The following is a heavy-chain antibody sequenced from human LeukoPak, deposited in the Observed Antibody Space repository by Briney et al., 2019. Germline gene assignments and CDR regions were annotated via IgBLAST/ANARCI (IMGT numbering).Heavy chain of an antibody. J-gene: IGHJ4*02. V-gene: IGHV3-74*01. Sequence: PGGSLRLSCAASGFTFSSYWMHWVRQAPGKGLVWVSRINSDGSGTSYADSVKGRFTISRDNAKNTLYLQMNSLRAEDTAVYYCARASGWVYFDYWGQGTLVTVSS. CDR3: ARASGWVYFDY. CDR2: INSDGSGT. D-gene: IGHD6-19*01. CDR1: GFTFSSYW.